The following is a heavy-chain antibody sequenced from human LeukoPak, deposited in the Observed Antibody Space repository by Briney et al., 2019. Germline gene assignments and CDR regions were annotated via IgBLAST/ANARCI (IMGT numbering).Heavy chain of an antibody. V-gene: IGHV1-46*01. CDR1: GYSFTSNY. Sequence: ASVKVACKASGYSFTSNYIHWVRQAPGQGLEWMGMIYPRDGSTSYAQKFQGRVTVTRDTSTSTVHMELSGLRSEDTAVYYCARDQEAFDYWGQGTLVTVSS. CDR2: IYPRDGST. J-gene: IGHJ4*02. CDR3: ARDQEAFDY.